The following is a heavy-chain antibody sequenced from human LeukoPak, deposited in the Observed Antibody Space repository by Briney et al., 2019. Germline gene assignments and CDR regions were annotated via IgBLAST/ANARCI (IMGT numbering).Heavy chain of an antibody. D-gene: IGHD3-22*01. CDR1: GYTFTSYY. V-gene: IGHV1-46*03. CDR3: AGGLYYDSYFDY. CDR2: INPSGGST. Sequence: GESLKISCKASGYTFTSYYMHWVRQAPGQGLEWMGIINPSGGSTSYAQKFQGRVTMTRDTSTSTVYMELSSLRSEDTAVYYCAGGLYYDSYFDYWGQGTLVTVSS. J-gene: IGHJ4*02.